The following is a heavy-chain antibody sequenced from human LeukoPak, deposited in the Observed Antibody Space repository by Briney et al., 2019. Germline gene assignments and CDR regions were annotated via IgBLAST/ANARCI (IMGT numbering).Heavy chain of an antibody. CDR1: GGTFSSYA. CDR2: IIPIFGTA. D-gene: IGHD2-2*02. CDR3: ARGYCSSTSCYSGYYYYMDV. J-gene: IGHJ6*03. V-gene: IGHV1-69*05. Sequence: GASVKVSCKASGGTFSSYAISWVRQAPGQGLEWMGGIIPIFGTANYAQKFQGRVTITTDESTSTAYMELSSLRSEDTAVYYCARGYCSSTSCYSGYYYYMDVWGKGTTVTVSS.